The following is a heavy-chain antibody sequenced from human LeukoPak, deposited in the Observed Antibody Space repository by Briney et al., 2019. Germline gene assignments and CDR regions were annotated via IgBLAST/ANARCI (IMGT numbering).Heavy chain of an antibody. V-gene: IGHV4-59*01. Sequence: PSETLSLTCTVSGGSISSYYWSWIRQPPGKGLEWIGYIYYSGSTNHNPSLKSRVTISVDTSKNQFSLKLSPVTAADTAVYYCARASGYSYGYFSNWGQGTLVTVSS. CDR3: ARASGYSYGYFSN. CDR1: GGSISSYY. J-gene: IGHJ4*02. D-gene: IGHD5-18*01. CDR2: IYYSGST.